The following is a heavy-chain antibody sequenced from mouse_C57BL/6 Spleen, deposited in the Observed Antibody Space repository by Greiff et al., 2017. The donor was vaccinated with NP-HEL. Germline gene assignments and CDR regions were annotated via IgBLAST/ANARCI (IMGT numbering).Heavy chain of an antibody. CDR3: ARILRGGFDY. J-gene: IGHJ2*01. Sequence: EVQRVESGPGLVKPSQSLSLTCSVTGYSITSGYYWNWIRQFPGNKLEWMGYISYDGSNNYNPSLKNRISITRDTSKNQFFLKLNSVTTEDTATYYCARILRGGFDYWGQGTTLTVSS. D-gene: IGHD1-1*01. CDR1: GYSITSGYY. V-gene: IGHV3-6*01. CDR2: ISYDGSN.